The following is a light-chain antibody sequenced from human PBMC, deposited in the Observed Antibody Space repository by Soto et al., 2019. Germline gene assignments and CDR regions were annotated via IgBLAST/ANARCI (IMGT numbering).Light chain of an antibody. CDR2: GAS. CDR3: QQYGSSPTIT. V-gene: IGKV3-20*01. CDR1: QSVSSSY. J-gene: IGKJ5*01. Sequence: ELVLTQSPGTLSLSPGERATLSGRASQSVSSSYLAWYQQKPCQAPRLLIYGASSRATGIPDRFSGSGSGTDFTLTISRLEPEDFAVYYCQQYGSSPTITFGQGTRLEIK.